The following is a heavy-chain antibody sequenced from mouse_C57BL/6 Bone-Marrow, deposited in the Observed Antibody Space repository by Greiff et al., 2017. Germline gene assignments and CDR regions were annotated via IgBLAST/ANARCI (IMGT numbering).Heavy chain of an antibody. J-gene: IGHJ1*03. CDR2: INPYNGDT. CDR3: ARSITTVVDWYFDV. D-gene: IGHD1-1*01. Sequence: EVKLMESGPELVKPGDSVKISCKASGYSFTGYFMNWVMQSHGKSLEWIGRINPYNGDTFYNQKFKGKATLTVDKSSSTAHMELRSLTSEDSAVYYCARSITTVVDWYFDVWGTGTTVTVSS. V-gene: IGHV1-20*01. CDR1: GYSFTGYF.